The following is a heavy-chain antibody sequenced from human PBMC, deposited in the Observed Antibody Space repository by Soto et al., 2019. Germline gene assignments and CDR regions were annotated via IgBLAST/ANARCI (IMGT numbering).Heavy chain of an antibody. CDR3: AKEGGSSSHYYYYYMDV. V-gene: IGHV3-23*01. D-gene: IGHD3-10*01. CDR2: ISGSGDST. J-gene: IGHJ6*03. CDR1: GFTFSSYA. Sequence: GGSLRLSCAASGFTFSSYAMSWVRQAPGKGLEWVSAISGSGDSTYYADSVKGRFTISRDNSKNTPDLQMNSLRVEDTAVYYCAKEGGSSSHYYYYYMDVWGKGTTVTVSS.